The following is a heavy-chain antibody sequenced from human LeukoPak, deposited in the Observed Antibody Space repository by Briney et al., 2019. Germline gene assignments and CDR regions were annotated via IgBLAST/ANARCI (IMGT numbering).Heavy chain of an antibody. D-gene: IGHD3-22*01. CDR1: GGSISSYY. CDR2: IDYSGST. CDR3: ARVKRYRSDSSGYYFFDP. Sequence: SETLSLTCTVSGGSISSYYWSWIRQPPGKGLEWIGYIDYSGSTNYNPSLKSRVTISIDTSKDQFSLKLSSVTAADTAVYYCARVKRYRSDSSGYYFFDPWGQGTLVTVSS. J-gene: IGHJ5*02. V-gene: IGHV4-59*01.